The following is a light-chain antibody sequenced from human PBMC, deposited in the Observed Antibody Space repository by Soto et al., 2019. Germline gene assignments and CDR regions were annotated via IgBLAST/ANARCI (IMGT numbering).Light chain of an antibody. CDR3: QSYDSSLSGVV. CDR2: GNS. J-gene: IGLJ2*01. CDR1: SSNIGAGYD. Sequence: QSVLTQPPSVSGAPGQRVTISCTGSSSNIGAGYDVHWYQQFPGTAPKLPIYGNSNRPSGVPDRFSGSKSGTSASLAITGLQAEDEADYYCQSYDSSLSGVVFGGGTKLTVL. V-gene: IGLV1-40*01.